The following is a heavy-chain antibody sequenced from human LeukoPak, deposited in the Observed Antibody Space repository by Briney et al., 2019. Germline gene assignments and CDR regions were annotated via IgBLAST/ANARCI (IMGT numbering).Heavy chain of an antibody. J-gene: IGHJ6*03. CDR3: AREVRQAQWLNRSYYYYYYMDV. CDR1: GFTFSSYS. Sequence: GGSLRLSCAASGFTFSSYSMNWVRQAPGKGLEWVSYISSSSSTIYYADSVKGRFTISRGNAKNSLYLQMNSLRAEDTAVYYCAREVRQAQWLNRSYYYYYYMDVWGKGTTVTVSS. CDR2: ISSSSSTI. V-gene: IGHV3-48*04. D-gene: IGHD6-19*01.